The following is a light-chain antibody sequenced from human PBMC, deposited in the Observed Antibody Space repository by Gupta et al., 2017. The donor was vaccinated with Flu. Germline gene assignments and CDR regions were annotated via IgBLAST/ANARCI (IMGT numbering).Light chain of an antibody. V-gene: IGKV3-15*01. Sequence: EIVMTQSPATLSVSPGERATLSYRASQSVSSNLAWYQQKPGQAPRLLIYGASTRVTGIPARFSGSWSGTEFTLTISILQSEDFAVYYCQQYNNWPPWTFGQGTKVEIK. J-gene: IGKJ1*01. CDR1: QSVSSN. CDR3: QQYNNWPPWT. CDR2: GAS.